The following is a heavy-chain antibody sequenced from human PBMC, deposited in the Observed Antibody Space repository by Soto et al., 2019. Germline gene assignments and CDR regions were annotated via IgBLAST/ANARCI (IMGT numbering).Heavy chain of an antibody. CDR3: ATHGLGVSSPTYVGP. CDR1: GGTFSGYV. CDR2: FVPLFGTT. V-gene: IGHV1-69*01. Sequence: QLVQSGSELKKPGSSVKVSCQASGGTFSGYVVTWVRQAPGQGLEWMGEFVPLFGTTTYAQGFSGSITITAEESPSTSYMDLRTLRSDDTAVYSCATHGLGVSSPTYVGPWGQGSLVNVS. D-gene: IGHD3-10*02. J-gene: IGHJ5*02.